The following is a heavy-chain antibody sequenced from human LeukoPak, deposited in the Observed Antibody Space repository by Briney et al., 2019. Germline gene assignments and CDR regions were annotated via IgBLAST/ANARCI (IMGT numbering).Heavy chain of an antibody. Sequence: GGSVSLSCGASGFTFSIEWMRWVRQAPEGGLEWVVNVKQDGSEEYYVEYVKGQFTITRDNANKSLYLQMNSLRAEDTAVYYCARGEYQLPGDSWGQGTLVTVSS. CDR3: ARGEYQLPGDS. V-gene: IGHV3-7*03. J-gene: IGHJ4*02. CDR1: GFTFSIEW. D-gene: IGHD2-2*01. CDR2: VKQDGSEE.